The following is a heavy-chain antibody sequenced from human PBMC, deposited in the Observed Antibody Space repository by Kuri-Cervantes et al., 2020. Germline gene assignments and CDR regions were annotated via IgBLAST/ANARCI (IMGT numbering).Heavy chain of an antibody. J-gene: IGHJ6*02. CDR3: ARGFRTPRWVNFVVVVATRYYYGMDV. V-gene: IGHV1-8*01. CDR1: GYTFTSYD. D-gene: IGHD2-15*01. Sequence: ASVKVSCKASGYTFTSYDINWVRQATGQGLEWMGWMNPNSGNTGYAQKFQGRVTMTRNTSISTAYMELSSLRSEDTAVYYCARGFRTPRWVNFVVVVATRYYYGMDVCGQGTTVTVSS. CDR2: MNPNSGNT.